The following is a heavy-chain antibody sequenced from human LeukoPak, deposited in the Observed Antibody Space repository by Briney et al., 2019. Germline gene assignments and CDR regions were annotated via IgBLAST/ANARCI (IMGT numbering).Heavy chain of an antibody. D-gene: IGHD2-2*01. CDR3: ARVSYCSSTSCSDY. Sequence: TPSETLSLTCTVSGGSISSSGYYWGWIRQPPGKGLEWIGSIYYSGSTYYNPSLKSRVTISVDTSKNQFSLKLSSVTAADTAVYYCARVSYCSSTSCSDYWGQGTLVTVSS. CDR1: GGSISSSGYY. V-gene: IGHV4-39*01. J-gene: IGHJ4*02. CDR2: IYYSGST.